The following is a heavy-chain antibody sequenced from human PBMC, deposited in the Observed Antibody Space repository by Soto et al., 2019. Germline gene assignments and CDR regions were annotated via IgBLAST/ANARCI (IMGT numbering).Heavy chain of an antibody. D-gene: IGHD2-21*01. CDR3: ARDRVRRDNKPYGMDV. CDR1: GDPISSGGYF. Sequence: QVQLQESGPGLVQPSQTLSLTCPVSGDPISSGGYFWTWIRQHPGKGLEWIGNTYYTGTTYYNPSLKSRVSISVDTSKNQFSLKLTSVTAADTAIYYCARDRVRRDNKPYGMDVWGQGTTVTVSS. V-gene: IGHV4-31*03. J-gene: IGHJ6*02. CDR2: TYYTGTT.